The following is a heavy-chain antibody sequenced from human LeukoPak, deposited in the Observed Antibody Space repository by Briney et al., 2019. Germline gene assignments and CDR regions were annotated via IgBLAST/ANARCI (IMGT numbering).Heavy chain of an antibody. CDR1: GGTLSSYA. CDR2: IIPIFGTA. V-gene: IGHV1-69*05. Sequence: GSSVKVSCKASGGTLSSYAISWVRQAPGQGLEWMGRIIPIFGTANYAQKFQGRVTITTDESTSTAYMELSSLRSEDTAVYYCASCSTSCYLGYYYYYMDVWGKGTTVTVSS. D-gene: IGHD2-2*01. CDR3: ASCSTSCYLGYYYYYMDV. J-gene: IGHJ6*03.